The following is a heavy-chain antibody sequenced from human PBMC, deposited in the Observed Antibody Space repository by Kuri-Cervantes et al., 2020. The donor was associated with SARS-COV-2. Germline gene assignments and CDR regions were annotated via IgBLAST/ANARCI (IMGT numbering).Heavy chain of an antibody. CDR3: ARDLFSSGWYWAPIYGGDAFDI. V-gene: IGHV3-13*03. CDR2: IGTAGDT. J-gene: IGHJ3*02. Sequence: GGSLRLSCAACGFTFSSYDMHWVRQATGKGLEWVSAIGTAGDTYYPSSVKGQFTISRDNAKNSLYLQMNSLRAEDTAVYYCARDLFSSGWYWAPIYGGDAFDIWGQGTMVTVSS. CDR1: GFTFSSYD. D-gene: IGHD6-19*01.